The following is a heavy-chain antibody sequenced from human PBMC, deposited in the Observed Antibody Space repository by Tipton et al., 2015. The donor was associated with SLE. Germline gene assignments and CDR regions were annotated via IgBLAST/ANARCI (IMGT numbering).Heavy chain of an antibody. CDR1: GGSINSYY. CDR2: IYYSGST. V-gene: IGHV4-59*01. J-gene: IGHJ4*02. CDR3: ARSTATVTPYYFDY. Sequence: TLSLTCTVSGGSINSYYWSWIRQPPGKGLEWIGYIYYSGSTNYNPSLKSRVTISVDTSKNQFSLKLSSVTAADTAVYYCARSTATVTPYYFDYWGQGTLVTVSS. D-gene: IGHD4-17*01.